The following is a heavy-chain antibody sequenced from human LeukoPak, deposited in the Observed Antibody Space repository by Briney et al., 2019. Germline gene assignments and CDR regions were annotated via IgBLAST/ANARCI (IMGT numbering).Heavy chain of an antibody. CDR3: AKDYFYGTTGAFDI. CDR2: FDRGSLDT. Sequence: GGSLRLSCAASGFTLSDYPMTWVRQAPGKGLQWVSLFDRGSLDTYYADSVRGRFTVSRDNDKNTLYLQMNSLRAEDTAVYYCAKDYFYGTTGAFDIWGQGTMVTVSS. CDR1: GFTLSDYP. J-gene: IGHJ3*02. D-gene: IGHD1-1*01. V-gene: IGHV3-23*01.